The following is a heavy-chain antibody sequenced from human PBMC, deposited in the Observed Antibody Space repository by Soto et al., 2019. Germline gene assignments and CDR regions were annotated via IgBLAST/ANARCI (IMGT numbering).Heavy chain of an antibody. CDR1: GFSFNVYG. D-gene: IGHD1-1*01. CDR2: FCYDGTST. V-gene: IGHV3-33*01. Sequence: QMQLEESGGGVVQPGGSLRLSCGSSGFSFNVYGMHWVRQAPGKGLEWVEFFCYDGTSTLYADSVKGRFTISRDNCRGTLFLRKNSLRAEETAVYYCARDGTTQVFMEKGHYNYYSGMDAWGQGTTVLVSS. CDR3: ARDGTTQVFMEKGHYNYYSGMDA. J-gene: IGHJ6*02.